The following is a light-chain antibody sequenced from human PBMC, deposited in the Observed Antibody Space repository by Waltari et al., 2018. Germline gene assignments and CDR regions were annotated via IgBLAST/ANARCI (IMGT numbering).Light chain of an antibody. J-gene: IGLJ2*01. CDR3: GAWDDAQSAVV. V-gene: IGLV1-51*01. CDR1: GSNIGRNY. CDR2: DNN. Sequence: QSVLTQPPSVSAAPGQKVTISCSGSGSNIGRNYVCWYQQFPGTAPKLLIYDNNKRPSGIPDRVSGSKSGTSATLGITGLQTGDEADYYCGAWDDAQSAVVFGGGTKLTVL.